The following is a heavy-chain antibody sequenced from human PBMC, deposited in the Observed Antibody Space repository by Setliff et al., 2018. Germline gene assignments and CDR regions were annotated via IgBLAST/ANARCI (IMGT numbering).Heavy chain of an antibody. V-gene: IGHV4-30-4*08. CDR2: IYYSGTT. CDR1: GGSVSSGDYF. CDR3: VRRVDVGWFDP. D-gene: IGHD1-26*01. Sequence: SETLSLTCTVSGGSVSSGDYFWTWIRQPPGKGLEWIGHIYYSGTTYYNPSLKSRVTISVDTSKNQFSLNLSSVTAADTAVYYCVRRVDVGWFDPWGQGTLVTVSS. J-gene: IGHJ5*02.